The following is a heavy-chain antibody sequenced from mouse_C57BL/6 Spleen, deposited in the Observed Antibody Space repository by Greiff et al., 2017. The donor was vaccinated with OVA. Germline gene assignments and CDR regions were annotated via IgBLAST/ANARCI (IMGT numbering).Heavy chain of an antibody. J-gene: IGHJ3*01. CDR2: ISSGGDYI. CDR1: GFTFSSYA. V-gene: IGHV5-9-1*02. CDR3: TREIYYDYDGGFAY. D-gene: IGHD2-4*01. Sequence: EVHLVESGEGLVKPGGSLKLSCAASGFTFSSYAMSWVRQTPEKRLEWVAYISSGGDYIYYADTVKGRFTISRDNARNTLYLQMSSLKSEDTAMYYCTREIYYDYDGGFAYWGQGTLVTVSA.